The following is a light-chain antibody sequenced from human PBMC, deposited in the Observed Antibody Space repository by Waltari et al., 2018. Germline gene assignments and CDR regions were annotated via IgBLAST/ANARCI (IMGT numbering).Light chain of an antibody. J-gene: IGKJ2*01. CDR2: WAS. V-gene: IGKV4-1*01. Sequence: DIVITQSPDCLAGSMGERATIHGKSSQSVFYSSNNKHYVAWDQHKPAQQPKLRIHWASTRESGVGHRFRGRGSGTDFTRTISSLKAEDVAGYYCQHYPSPPYTFGQGTRL. CDR3: QHYPSPPYT. CDR1: QSVFYSSNNKHY.